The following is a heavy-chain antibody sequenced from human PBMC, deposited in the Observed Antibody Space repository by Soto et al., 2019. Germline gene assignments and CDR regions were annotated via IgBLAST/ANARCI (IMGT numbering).Heavy chain of an antibody. V-gene: IGHV4-34*01. CDR1: GQSFSGHS. D-gene: IGHD1-1*01. CDR3: ARGSGIVAVPGELEDVKYDY. Sequence: QVQLQQWGAGLVKPSETLSLSCAVYGQSFSGHSWAWIRQPPGKGLEWIGEINESGSTYYNPSLKRRVTISTETAKNQFSLKLSSVSAADTAAYFCARGSGIVAVPGELEDVKYDYWGQGTLVNVSS. CDR2: INESGST. J-gene: IGHJ4*02.